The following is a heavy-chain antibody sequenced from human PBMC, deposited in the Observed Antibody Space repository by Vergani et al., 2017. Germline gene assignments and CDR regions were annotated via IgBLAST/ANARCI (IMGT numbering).Heavy chain of an antibody. CDR2: ISSSSSYI. Sequence: VQLVESGGGVVQPGRSLRLSCAASGFTFSSYSMNWVRQAPGKGLEWVSSISSSSSYIYYADSVKGRFTISRDNAKNSLYLQMNSLRAEDTAVYYCAREPEQWLVKYYYGMDVWGQGTTVTVSS. D-gene: IGHD6-19*01. CDR1: GFTFSSYS. CDR3: AREPEQWLVKYYYGMDV. V-gene: IGHV3-21*01. J-gene: IGHJ6*02.